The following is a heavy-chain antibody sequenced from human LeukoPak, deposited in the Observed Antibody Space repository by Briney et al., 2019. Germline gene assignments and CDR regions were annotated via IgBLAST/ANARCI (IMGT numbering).Heavy chain of an antibody. CDR3: AAWGLYSY. CDR2: INLHGSVK. V-gene: IGHV3-7*01. J-gene: IGHJ4*02. D-gene: IGHD4-11*01. CDR1: GFTLSDYW. Sequence: GGSLRLSCAAPGFTLSDYWMNWVRQAPGKGLEWVANINLHGSVKLHVDSVEGRFTISRDNAKNSLFLQMTSLKVEDTAVYYCAAWGLYSYWGQGTLVTVSS.